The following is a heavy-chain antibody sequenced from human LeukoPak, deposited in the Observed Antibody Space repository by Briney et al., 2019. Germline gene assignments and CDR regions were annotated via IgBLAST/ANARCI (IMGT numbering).Heavy chain of an antibody. Sequence: ASVKVSCKASGYTFTGYYMHWVRQAPGQGLEWMGWINPNSGGTNYAQKFQGWVIMTRDTSISTAYMELSRLRSDDTAVYYCARALRSDTAMVTPMGYWGQGTLVTVSS. D-gene: IGHD5-18*01. J-gene: IGHJ4*02. CDR3: ARALRSDTAMVTPMGY. V-gene: IGHV1-2*04. CDR1: GYTFTGYY. CDR2: INPNSGGT.